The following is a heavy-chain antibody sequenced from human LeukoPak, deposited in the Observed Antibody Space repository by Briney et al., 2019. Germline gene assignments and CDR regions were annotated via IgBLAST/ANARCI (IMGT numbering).Heavy chain of an antibody. V-gene: IGHV1-2*02. CDR1: GYIFIGYY. J-gene: IGHJ3*02. D-gene: IGHD2-15*01. CDR3: ARVKIPLLKVVVAAPGAFDI. Sequence: ASVKVSCKASGYIFIGYYMHWVRQAPGQGLECMGGINPNSGGTNYAQKFQGRVTMTRDTSINTAYMELSRLRSDDTAVYYCARVKIPLLKVVVAAPGAFDIWGQGTMVTVSS. CDR2: INPNSGGT.